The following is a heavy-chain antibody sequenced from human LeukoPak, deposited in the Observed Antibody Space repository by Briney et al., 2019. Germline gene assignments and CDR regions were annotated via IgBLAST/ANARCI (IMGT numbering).Heavy chain of an antibody. Sequence: ASVKVSCKASGYTFTSYGISWVRQAPGQGLEWMGWISAYNGNTNYAQKLQGRVTMTTDTSASTAYMELRSLRSDDTAVYYCARDRREYIAAAGPPDFDYWGQGTLVTVSS. CDR1: GYTFTSYG. J-gene: IGHJ4*02. CDR3: ARDRREYIAAAGPPDFDY. V-gene: IGHV1-18*01. CDR2: ISAYNGNT. D-gene: IGHD6-13*01.